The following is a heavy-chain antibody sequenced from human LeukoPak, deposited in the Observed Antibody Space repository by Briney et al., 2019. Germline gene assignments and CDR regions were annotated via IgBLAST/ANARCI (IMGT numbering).Heavy chain of an antibody. Sequence: SETLSLTCTVSGGSVSSGNYYWSWIRQPPGKGLEWIGYIYYGGSTNYNPSLKSRVTISVDTSKNQFSLKLTSVTAADTAVYYCARGVGAVYWYFDLWGRGTLVTVSS. CDR1: GGSVSSGNYY. CDR3: ARGVGAVYWYFDL. CDR2: IYYGGST. J-gene: IGHJ2*01. D-gene: IGHD1-26*01. V-gene: IGHV4-61*01.